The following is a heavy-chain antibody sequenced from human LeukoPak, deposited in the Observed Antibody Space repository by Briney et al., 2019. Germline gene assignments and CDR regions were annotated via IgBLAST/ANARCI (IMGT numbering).Heavy chain of an antibody. J-gene: IGHJ4*02. CDR1: GFTFSTYS. CDR3: GRESLWFGESLNY. CDR2: ISSSSTTI. V-gene: IGHV3-48*02. Sequence: GGSLRLSCAASGFTFSTYSMNWVRQAPGKGLEWVSYISSSSTTIYYTDSVKGRFTISRDNDKNSLYLQMNSLRDEDTAVYYCGRESLWFGESLNYWGQGTLVTVSS. D-gene: IGHD3-10*01.